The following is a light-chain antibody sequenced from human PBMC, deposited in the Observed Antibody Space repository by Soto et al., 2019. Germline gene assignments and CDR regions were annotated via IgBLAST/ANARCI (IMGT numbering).Light chain of an antibody. CDR2: AAS. CDR1: QGISSL. CDR3: QQYYDGPIT. V-gene: IGKV3-15*01. J-gene: IGKJ5*01. Sequence: ERVPTQSHATLSVSPGERATLFCRASQGISSLLAWYQQKPGQAPRLLIYAASTRAAGIPARFSGSGSGTDFTLTISSLQSEDFAIYYCQQYYDGPITFGQGTRLAI.